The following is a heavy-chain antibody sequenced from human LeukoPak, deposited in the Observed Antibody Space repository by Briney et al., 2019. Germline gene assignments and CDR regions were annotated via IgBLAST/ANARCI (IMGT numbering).Heavy chain of an antibody. D-gene: IGHD4-17*01. CDR3: ARDPNGDYIGAFDF. CDR1: GGTFSSYA. J-gene: IGHJ3*01. V-gene: IGHV1-69*13. CDR2: IIPIFGTA. Sequence: SVKVSCKASGGTFSSYAISWVRQAPGQGLEWMGGIIPIFGTANYAQKFQGRVTITADESTSTAYMELSSLRSEDTAVYYCARDPNGDYIGAFDFRGQGTMVTVSS.